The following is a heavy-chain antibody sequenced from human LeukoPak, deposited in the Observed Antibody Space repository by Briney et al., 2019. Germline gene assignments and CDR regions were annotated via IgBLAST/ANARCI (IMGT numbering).Heavy chain of an antibody. CDR3: ARNNEPDYWYYMDV. V-gene: IGHV1-69*01. J-gene: IGHJ6*03. CDR2: IIPIFGTA. D-gene: IGHD1-14*01. CDR1: GGTFSSYA. Sequence: SVKVSCKASGGTFSSYAISWVRQAPGQGHEWMGGIIPIFGTANYAQKSQGRVTITADESTSTAYMELSSLRSEDTAVYYCARNNEPDYWYYMDVWGKGTTVTVSS.